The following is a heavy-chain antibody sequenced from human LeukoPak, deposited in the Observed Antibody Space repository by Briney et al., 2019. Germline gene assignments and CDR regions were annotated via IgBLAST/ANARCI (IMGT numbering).Heavy chain of an antibody. CDR1: GGTFNNYA. CDR3: ARIMEYCSSTSCYYGMDA. Sequence: GASVKVSCKTSGGTFNNYAINWVRQAPGQGLEWMGGIIPLFRTANYAQNFQGRVTITADGSTRTAYMELSSLRSEDTAVYYCARIMEYCSSTSCYYGMDAWGQGTTVTVSS. CDR2: IIPLFRTA. D-gene: IGHD2-2*01. J-gene: IGHJ6*02. V-gene: IGHV1-69*01.